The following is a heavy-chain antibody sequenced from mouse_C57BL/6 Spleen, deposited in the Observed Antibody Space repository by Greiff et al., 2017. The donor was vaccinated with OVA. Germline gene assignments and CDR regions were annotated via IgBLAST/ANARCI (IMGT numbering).Heavy chain of an antibody. Sequence: EVQLQQSGAELVKPGASVKLSCTASGFNIKDYYMHWVKQRTEQGLEWIGRIDPEDGETKYAPKFQCKATITADTSSNTAYLQLSSLTSEDTAVYYCARSLRYYFDYWGQGTTLTVSS. CDR1: GFNIKDYY. J-gene: IGHJ2*01. V-gene: IGHV14-2*01. CDR2: IDPEDGET. D-gene: IGHD1-1*01. CDR3: ARSLRYYFDY.